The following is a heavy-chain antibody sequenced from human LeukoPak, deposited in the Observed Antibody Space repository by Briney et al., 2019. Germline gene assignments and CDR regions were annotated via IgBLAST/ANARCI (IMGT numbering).Heavy chain of an antibody. D-gene: IGHD2-15*01. Sequence: SVKVSCKASGGTFSSYAISWVRQAPGQGLEWMGGIIPIFGTANYAQKFQGRVTITADESTSTAYMELSSLRSEDTAVYYCARVTAHCSGGSCYSFRFDYWSQGTLVTVSS. J-gene: IGHJ4*02. V-gene: IGHV1-69*01. CDR2: IIPIFGTA. CDR3: ARVTAHCSGGSCYSFRFDY. CDR1: GGTFSSYA.